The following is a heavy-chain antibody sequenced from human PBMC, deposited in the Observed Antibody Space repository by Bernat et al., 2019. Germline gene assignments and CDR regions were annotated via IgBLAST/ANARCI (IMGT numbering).Heavy chain of an antibody. CDR1: GFTFSGSA. Sequence: EVQLVESGGGLVQPGGSRKLSCAASGFTFSGSAMHWVRQASGKGLEWVGRIRSKANSSATAYAASVKGRFTISRDDSTNTAYLQMNSLQTEDTAVYYCTTPTATLDYWGQGTLVTVSS. CDR2: IRSKANSSAT. V-gene: IGHV3-73*01. CDR3: TTPTATLDY. J-gene: IGHJ4*02. D-gene: IGHD1-1*01.